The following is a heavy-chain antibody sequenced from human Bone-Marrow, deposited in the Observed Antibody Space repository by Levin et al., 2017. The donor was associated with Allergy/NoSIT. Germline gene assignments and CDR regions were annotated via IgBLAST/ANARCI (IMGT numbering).Heavy chain of an antibody. J-gene: IGHJ4*02. V-gene: IGHV4-38-2*02. Sequence: SETLSLTCAVSGSSISSGYYWGWIRQPPGKGLEWIGSIYHSGSTYYNPSLKSRVTISVDTSKNQFSLKLSSVTAADTAVYYCAREERWELLSVDYWGQGTLVTVSS. CDR2: IYHSGST. D-gene: IGHD1-26*01. CDR3: AREERWELLSVDY. CDR1: GSSISSGYY.